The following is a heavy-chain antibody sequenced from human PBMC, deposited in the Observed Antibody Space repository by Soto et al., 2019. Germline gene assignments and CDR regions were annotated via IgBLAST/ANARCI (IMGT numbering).Heavy chain of an antibody. D-gene: IGHD4-4*01. CDR3: ARPLWRDDYNWGYFDL. CDR2: ISYDGSNK. CDR1: GFTFSSYA. J-gene: IGHJ2*01. V-gene: IGHV3-30-3*01. Sequence: QVQLVESGGGVVQPGRSLRLSCAASGFTFSSYAMHWVRQAPGKGLEWVAVISYDGSNKYYTDSVKGRFTISRDNSKNTLYQHMNSLGAEDTAVYYCARPLWRDDYNWGYFDLWGRGTLVTVSS.